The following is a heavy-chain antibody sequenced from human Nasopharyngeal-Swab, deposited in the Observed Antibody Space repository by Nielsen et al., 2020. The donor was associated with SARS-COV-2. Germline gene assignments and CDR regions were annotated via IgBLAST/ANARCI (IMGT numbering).Heavy chain of an antibody. CDR2: IYYSGST. CDR3: ARDTGYYYGSGSYSQYDYYGMDV. D-gene: IGHD3-10*01. V-gene: IGHV4-61*01. CDR1: GGSISSGSYY. Sequence: SETLSLTCTVSGGSISSGSYYWSWIRQPPGKELEWIGYIYYSGSTNCNPSLKSRVTISVDTSKNQFSLKLSSVTAADTAVYYCARDTGYYYGSGSYSQYDYYGMDVWGQGTTVTVSS. J-gene: IGHJ6*02.